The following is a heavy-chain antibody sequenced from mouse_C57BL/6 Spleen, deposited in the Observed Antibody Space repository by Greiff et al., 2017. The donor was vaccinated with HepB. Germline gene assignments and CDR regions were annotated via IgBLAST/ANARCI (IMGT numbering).Heavy chain of an antibody. V-gene: IGHV3-6*01. J-gene: IGHJ4*01. CDR1: GYSITSGYY. D-gene: IGHD1-1*01. Sequence: EVQLVESGPGLVKPSQSLSLTCPVTGYSITSGYYWNWIRQFPGNKLEWMGYISYDGSNNYNPSLKNRISITRDTSKNQFFLKLNYVTTEDTATYYCANYIGSIPYAVDYWGQGTSVTVSS. CDR3: ANYIGSIPYAVDY. CDR2: ISYDGSN.